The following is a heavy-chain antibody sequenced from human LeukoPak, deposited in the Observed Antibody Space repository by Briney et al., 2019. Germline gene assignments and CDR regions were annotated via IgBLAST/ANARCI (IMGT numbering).Heavy chain of an antibody. J-gene: IGHJ4*02. CDR2: INPNSGGT. V-gene: IGHV1-2*04. Sequence: ASVKVSCKASGYTFTGYYMHWVRQAPGQGLEWMGWINPNSGGTNYAQKFQGWVTMTRDTSISTAYMELSRLRSDDTAVYYCARERHYDFWSGYYTGGGSGFDYWGQGTLVTVSS. CDR1: GYTFTGYY. D-gene: IGHD3-3*01. CDR3: ARERHYDFWSGYYTGGGSGFDY.